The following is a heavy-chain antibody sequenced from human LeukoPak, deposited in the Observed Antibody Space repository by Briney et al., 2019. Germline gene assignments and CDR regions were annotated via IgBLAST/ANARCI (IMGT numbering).Heavy chain of an antibody. CDR1: GLIFSDYG. D-gene: IGHD2-2*01. CDR2: IRYDGTNK. Sequence: PGGSLRLSCAASGLIFSDYGMHWVRQAPGKGLEWVTFIRYDGTNKYYADSVKGRFTIPRDNSKNTLYLQMDSLRTEDTAVYYCAKDRYCSSTSCSFGTTWFDPWGQGTLVTVSS. CDR3: AKDRYCSSTSCSFGTTWFDP. V-gene: IGHV3-30*02. J-gene: IGHJ5*02.